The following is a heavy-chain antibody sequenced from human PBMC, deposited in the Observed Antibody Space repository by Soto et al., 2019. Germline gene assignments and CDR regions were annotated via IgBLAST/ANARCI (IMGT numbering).Heavy chain of an antibody. V-gene: IGHV3-7*01. D-gene: IGHD6-6*01. CDR3: ARGVH. J-gene: IGHJ4*02. CDR2: IKHDGSEK. CDR1: GFTFSSDW. Sequence: EVQLVESGGGLVQPGGSLRLSCAASGFTFSSDWMSWVRQAPGRGLEWVANIKHDGSEKYYVDSVMDRFTISRDNAMYSLSLHMNSLRAEDTAVYYCARGVHWGQGTLVTVSS.